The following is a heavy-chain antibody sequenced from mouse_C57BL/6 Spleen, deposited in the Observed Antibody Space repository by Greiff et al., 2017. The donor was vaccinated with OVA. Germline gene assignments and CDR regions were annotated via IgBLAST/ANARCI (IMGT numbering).Heavy chain of an antibody. V-gene: IGHV5-17*01. Sequence: DVKLVESGGGLVKPGGSLKLSCAASGFTFSDYGMHWVRQAPEKGLEWVAYISSGSSTIYYADTVKGRFTISRDNAKNTLFLQMTSLRSEDTAMYYCAMAGTAMDYWGQGTSVTVSS. D-gene: IGHD4-1*01. CDR3: AMAGTAMDY. CDR2: ISSGSSTI. CDR1: GFTFSDYG. J-gene: IGHJ4*01.